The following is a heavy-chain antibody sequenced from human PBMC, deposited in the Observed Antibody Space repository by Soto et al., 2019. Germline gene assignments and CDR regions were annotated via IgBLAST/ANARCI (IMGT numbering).Heavy chain of an antibody. D-gene: IGHD4-17*01. CDR3: AKTTVTTVAAFDI. J-gene: IGHJ3*02. CDR1: GGSINSSSYY. V-gene: IGHV4-39*01. Sequence: SETLSLTCTVSGGSINSSSYYWGWIRRPPGKGLERIGSVYFSGSTFYNPSLKSRVTISVDTSKNQFSLKLSSVTAADTAVFYCAKTTVTTVAAFDIWGQGTMVTVSS. CDR2: VYFSGST.